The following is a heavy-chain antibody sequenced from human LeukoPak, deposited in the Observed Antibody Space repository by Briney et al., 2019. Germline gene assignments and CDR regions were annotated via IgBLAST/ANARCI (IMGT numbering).Heavy chain of an antibody. CDR3: AQSSSGWSDPSY. D-gene: IGHD6-19*01. CDR1: GYSFPAKF. Sequence: ASVKVSCKASGYSFPAKFMHWVRQAPGQGLEWMGWFNPNSGGTNYAQKFQGRVTMTRDTSITTAYMELSRLRSDDTAVYYCAQSSSGWSDPSYWGQGTLVTVSS. V-gene: IGHV1-2*02. CDR2: FNPNSGGT. J-gene: IGHJ4*02.